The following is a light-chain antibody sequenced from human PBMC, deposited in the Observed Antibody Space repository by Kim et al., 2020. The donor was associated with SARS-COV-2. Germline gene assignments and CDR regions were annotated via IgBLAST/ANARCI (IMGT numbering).Light chain of an antibody. Sequence: VSPGERATLSCSASQSVSTSLAWYQQRPGQAPRLLIYGASTRATGIPARFSGSGSGTEFTLTISSLQSEDFAVYTCQHYSTTPLTFGGGTKVDIK. J-gene: IGKJ4*01. CDR3: QHYSTTPLT. V-gene: IGKV3-15*01. CDR1: QSVSTS. CDR2: GAS.